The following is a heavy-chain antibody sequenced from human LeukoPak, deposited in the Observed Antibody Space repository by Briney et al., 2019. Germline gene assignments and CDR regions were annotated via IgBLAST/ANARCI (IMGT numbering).Heavy chain of an antibody. D-gene: IGHD3-3*01. Sequence: SGGSLRLSCAASGFTFSNAWMSWVRQAPGKGLEWVGRIKSKTDGGTTDYAAPVKGRFTISRDDSKNTLYLQMNSLKTEDTAVYYCTTVPGFWSGYVGYWGQGTLATVSS. V-gene: IGHV3-15*01. CDR3: TTVPGFWSGYVGY. CDR2: IKSKTDGGTT. CDR1: GFTFSNAW. J-gene: IGHJ4*02.